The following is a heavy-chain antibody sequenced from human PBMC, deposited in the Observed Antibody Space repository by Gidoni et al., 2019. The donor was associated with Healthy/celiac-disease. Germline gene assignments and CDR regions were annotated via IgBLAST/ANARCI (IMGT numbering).Heavy chain of an antibody. D-gene: IGHD3-22*01. CDR2: IVVGSGNT. Sequence: QMQLVQSGPEVKKPGTSVKVSCTASGFTFTSSAVQWVRQARGQRLEWIGWIVVGSGNTNYAQKFQERVTITRDMSTSTADMELSSLRSEDTAVYYCAADRHWYDSSGYSPSSDYWGQGTLVTVSS. CDR1: GFTFTSSA. J-gene: IGHJ4*02. V-gene: IGHV1-58*01. CDR3: AADRHWYDSSGYSPSSDY.